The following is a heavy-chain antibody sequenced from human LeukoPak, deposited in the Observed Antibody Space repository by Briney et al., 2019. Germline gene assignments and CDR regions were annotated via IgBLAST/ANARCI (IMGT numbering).Heavy chain of an antibody. V-gene: IGHV4-4*07. CDR2: IYTSGST. CDR3: ARDVVVVPAAIHYGMDV. CDR1: GGSISSYS. D-gene: IGHD2-2*01. J-gene: IGHJ6*02. Sequence: SETLSLTCTVSGGSISSYSWTWIRQPAGKGLEWIGRIYTSGSTNYNPSLKSRVTMSVDTSKNQFSLNLSSVTAADTAVYYCARDVVVVPAAIHYGMDVWGQGTTVTVSS.